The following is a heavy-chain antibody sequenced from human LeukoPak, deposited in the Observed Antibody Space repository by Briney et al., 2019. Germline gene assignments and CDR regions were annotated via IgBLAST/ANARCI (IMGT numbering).Heavy chain of an antibody. D-gene: IGHD6-19*01. V-gene: IGHV3-33*01. CDR2: IWYDGSNK. Sequence: GGSLRLSCAASGFTFSSYGMHWVRQAPGKGLEWVAVIWYDGSNKYYADSVKGRFTISRDNSKNTLYLQMNSLRAEDTAVYYCARDREQWLVPGCYYYYGMDVWGQGTTVTVSS. J-gene: IGHJ6*02. CDR1: GFTFSSYG. CDR3: ARDREQWLVPGCYYYYGMDV.